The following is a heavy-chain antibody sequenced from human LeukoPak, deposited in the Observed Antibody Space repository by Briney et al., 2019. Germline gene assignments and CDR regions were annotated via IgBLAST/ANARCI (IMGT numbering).Heavy chain of an antibody. D-gene: IGHD3-9*01. CDR2: IYYSGST. CDR1: GGSISSYY. CDR3: ARDNYYDILTGYNWFDP. J-gene: IGHJ5*02. V-gene: IGHV4-59*01. Sequence: SETLSLTCTVSGGSISSYYWSWIRQPPGKGLEWIGDIYYSGSTNYNPSLKSRVTISVDTSKNQFSLKLSSVTAADTAVYYCARDNYYDILTGYNWFDPWGQGTLVTVSS.